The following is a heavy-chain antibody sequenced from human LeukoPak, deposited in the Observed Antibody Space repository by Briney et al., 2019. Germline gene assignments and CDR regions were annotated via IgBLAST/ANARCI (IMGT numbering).Heavy chain of an antibody. CDR3: ARADYGDYSTWFDP. CDR2: ISAYNGNT. J-gene: IGHJ5*02. V-gene: IGHV1-18*01. CDR1: GYTFTSYS. D-gene: IGHD4-17*01. Sequence: ASVTVSCKASGYTFTSYSISWVRQAPGQGLEWKGWISAYNGNTNYAQKLQGRVTMTTDTSTSTAYMELRSLRSDDTAAYYCARADYGDYSTWFDPWGQGTLVTVSS.